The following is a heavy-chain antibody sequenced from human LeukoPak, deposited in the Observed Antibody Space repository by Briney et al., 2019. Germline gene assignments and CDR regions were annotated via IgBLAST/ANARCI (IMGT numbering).Heavy chain of an antibody. CDR1: GGTFSSYA. J-gene: IGHJ6*02. CDR2: IIPIFGTA. V-gene: IGHV1-69*13. Sequence: ASVKVSCKASGGTFSSYAISWVRQAPGQGLEWMGGIIPIFGTANYAQKFQGRVTITADESTSTAYMELSSLRSEDTAVYYCARSMVDTAMVPSSYYYYGMDVWGQGTTVTVS. D-gene: IGHD5-18*01. CDR3: ARSMVDTAMVPSSYYYYGMDV.